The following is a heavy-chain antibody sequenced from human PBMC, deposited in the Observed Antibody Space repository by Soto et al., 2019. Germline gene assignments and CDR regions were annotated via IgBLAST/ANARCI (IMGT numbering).Heavy chain of an antibody. Sequence: SSETLSLTCAVYGGSFSGYYWSWIRQPPGKGLEWIGEINHSGSTNYNPSLKSRVTISVDTSKNQFSLKLSSVTAADTAVYYCAICKAYYDILTGYSPNWFDPWGQGTLVTVSS. CDR2: INHSGST. V-gene: IGHV4-34*01. D-gene: IGHD3-9*01. CDR1: GGSFSGYY. CDR3: AICKAYYDILTGYSPNWFDP. J-gene: IGHJ5*02.